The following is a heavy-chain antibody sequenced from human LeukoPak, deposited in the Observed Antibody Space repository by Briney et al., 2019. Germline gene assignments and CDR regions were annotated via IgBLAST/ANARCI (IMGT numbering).Heavy chain of an antibody. CDR1: GFTFSIYG. CDR2: IWYDGSNK. V-gene: IGHV3-33*01. J-gene: IGHJ4*02. CDR3: ARDRGTTSVDY. D-gene: IGHD2-2*01. Sequence: GGSLRLACAASGFTFSIYGMHWVRQAPGQGLEWMAVIWYDGSNKVYADSVKGRFTISRDNSKNTVYLQMNSLRGEDTAVYYCARDRGTTSVDYWGQGTLVTVSS.